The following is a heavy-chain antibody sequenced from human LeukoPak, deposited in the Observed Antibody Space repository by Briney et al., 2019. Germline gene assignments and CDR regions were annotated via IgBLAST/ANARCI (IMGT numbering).Heavy chain of an antibody. CDR1: GFTFSSYA. CDR2: ISGSGGST. J-gene: IGHJ4*02. V-gene: IGHV3-23*01. CDR3: AKGEGIVVVPAAVPN. D-gene: IGHD2-2*01. Sequence: GGSLRLSCAASGFTFSSYAMSWVRQAPGKGLEWVSAISGSGGSTYYADSVKGRFTISRDNSENTLYLQMNSLRAEDTAVYYCAKGEGIVVVPAAVPNWGQGTLVSVSS.